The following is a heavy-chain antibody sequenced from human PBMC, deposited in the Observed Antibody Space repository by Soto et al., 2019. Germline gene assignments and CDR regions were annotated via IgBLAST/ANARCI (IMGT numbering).Heavy chain of an antibody. CDR3: TSDRYPRFYHGSGSYPYY. V-gene: IGHV3-7*03. J-gene: IGHJ4*02. CDR1: GFTFSSFW. Sequence: LRLSCAASGFTFSSFWMSWVRQAPGKGLEWVANIKTDGSETHYVDSVKGRFTISRDNPKTSLFLQMNSLRVEDTAVYFCTSDRYPRFYHGSGSYPYYWGQGTPVTVSS. CDR2: IKTDGSET. D-gene: IGHD3-10*01.